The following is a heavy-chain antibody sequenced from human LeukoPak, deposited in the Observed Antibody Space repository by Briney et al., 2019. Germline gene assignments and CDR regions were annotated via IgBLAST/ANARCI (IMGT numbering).Heavy chain of an antibody. V-gene: IGHV1-18*01. CDR2: ISAYNGNT. CDR3: ARDSPTPSRGWFDP. CDR1: GYTFTSYG. Sequence: GASVKVSCKASGYTFTSYGISWVRQAPGQGLEWMGWISAYNGNTNYAQKLQGRVTMTTDTSTSTAYMELRSLRSDDTAVYYCARDSPTPSRGWFDPWGQGTLVTVSS. J-gene: IGHJ5*02.